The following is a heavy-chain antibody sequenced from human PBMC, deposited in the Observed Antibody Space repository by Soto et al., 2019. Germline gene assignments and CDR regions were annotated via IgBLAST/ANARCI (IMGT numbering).Heavy chain of an antibody. V-gene: IGHV4-59*08. CDR2: IFYSGST. CDR1: GGSISSYY. CDR3: ARLNAGTTYYYYGMDV. J-gene: IGHJ6*02. D-gene: IGHD1-7*01. Sequence: SETLSLTCTVSGGSISSYYWSWIRQPPGRGLEWIGHIFYSGSTNYNPALKSRVTISVDTSKNQFSLKLSSVTAADTALYYCARLNAGTTYYYYGMDVWGQGTTVTVSS.